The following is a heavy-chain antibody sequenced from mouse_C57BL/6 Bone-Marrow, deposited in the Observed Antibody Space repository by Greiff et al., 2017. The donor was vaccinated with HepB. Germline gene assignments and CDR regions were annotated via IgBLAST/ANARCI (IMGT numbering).Heavy chain of an antibody. CDR1: GYTFTDYE. CDR2: IDPETGGT. CDR3: TRNYGSSPQYFDV. Sequence: VQLQQSGAELVRPGASVTLSCKASGYTFTDYEMHWVKQTPVHGLEWIGAIDPETGGTAYNQKFTGKAILTADKSSSTAYLELRSLTSEDSAVYYCTRNYGSSPQYFDVWGTGTTVTVSS. V-gene: IGHV1-15*01. D-gene: IGHD1-1*01. J-gene: IGHJ1*03.